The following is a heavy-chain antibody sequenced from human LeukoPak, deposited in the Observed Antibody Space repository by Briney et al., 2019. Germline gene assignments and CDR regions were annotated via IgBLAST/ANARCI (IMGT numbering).Heavy chain of an antibody. Sequence: ASVKVSCKVSGYTLTELSMHWVRQPPGKGHGLMGGFDPEDGETIYAQKFQGRVTMTEDTSTDTAYMELSSLRSEDTAVYYCATLADYYDSSGYYNWYFDYWGQGTLVTVSS. V-gene: IGHV1-24*01. CDR1: GYTLTELS. CDR2: FDPEDGET. D-gene: IGHD3-22*01. CDR3: ATLADYYDSSGYYNWYFDY. J-gene: IGHJ4*02.